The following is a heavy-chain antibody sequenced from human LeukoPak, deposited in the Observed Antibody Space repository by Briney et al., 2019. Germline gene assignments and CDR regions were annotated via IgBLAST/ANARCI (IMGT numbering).Heavy chain of an antibody. Sequence: PGGSLRLSCAASGFTFSSYAMSWVRQAPGKGLEWVSAISGSGGSTYYADSVKGRFTISRDNSKNTLYLQMNSLRAGDTAVYYCARAHPSWGGSYSFVVPYYYGMDVWGQGTTVTVSS. CDR3: ARAHPSWGGSYSFVVPYYYGMDV. D-gene: IGHD1-26*01. V-gene: IGHV3-23*01. J-gene: IGHJ6*02. CDR1: GFTFSSYA. CDR2: ISGSGGST.